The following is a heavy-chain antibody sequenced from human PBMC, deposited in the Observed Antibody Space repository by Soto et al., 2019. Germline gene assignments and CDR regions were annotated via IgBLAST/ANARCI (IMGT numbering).Heavy chain of an antibody. CDR3: ARTRADYYGSSGYWVFDY. D-gene: IGHD3-22*01. Sequence: GESLKISCKGSGYSFTSYWIGWVRQMPGKGLEWMGIIYPGDSDTRYSPSFQGQVTISADKSISTAYLQWSSLKASDTAMYYCARTRADYYGSSGYWVFDYWGQGTLVTVSS. V-gene: IGHV5-51*01. J-gene: IGHJ4*02. CDR2: IYPGDSDT. CDR1: GYSFTSYW.